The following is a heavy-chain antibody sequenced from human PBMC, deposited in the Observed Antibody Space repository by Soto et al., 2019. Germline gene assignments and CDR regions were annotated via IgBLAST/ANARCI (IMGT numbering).Heavy chain of an antibody. CDR3: ARELNTVTTRDALDI. D-gene: IGHD4-17*01. CDR1: GLTFSSYG. CDR2: IWYDGNNK. J-gene: IGHJ3*02. Sequence: QVQLVESGGGVVQPGRSLRLSCAASGLTFSSYGMHWVRQAPGKGLEWVAVIWYDGNNKYYPDSVKGRFTISRDNSKNTLYLQMNSLRAEDTAVYYCARELNTVTTRDALDIWGQGTMVTVSS. V-gene: IGHV3-33*01.